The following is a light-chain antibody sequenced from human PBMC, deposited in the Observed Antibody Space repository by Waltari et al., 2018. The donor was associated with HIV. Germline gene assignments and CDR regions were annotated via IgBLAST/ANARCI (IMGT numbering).Light chain of an antibody. CDR2: DVT. CDR3: TSYTSSSTLV. V-gene: IGLV2-14*03. CDR1: SSDIGAYNY. J-gene: IGLJ2*01. Sequence: QSALTQPASVSGSPGQSITISCTGTSSDIGAYNYVSWYQHHPGKAPNLIIYDVTNRPSGVSNRFSGSKSGNTASLTISGLQAEDESDYYCTSYTSSSTLVFGGGTKLTVL.